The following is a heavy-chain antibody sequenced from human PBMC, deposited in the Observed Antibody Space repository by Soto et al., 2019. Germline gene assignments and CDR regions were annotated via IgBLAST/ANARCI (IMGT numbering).Heavy chain of an antibody. J-gene: IGHJ4*02. V-gene: IGHV4-59*01. Sequence: SETLTLTCTVSGCSINSYFWSWIRQSPGKGLEWIGHIYYSGSTSYSPSLKSRVSISVDTSKNQFSLEVHSVTAADTAVYYCARAGTNMVQFDYWGQGTLVTVSS. CDR1: GCSINSYF. CDR2: IYYSGST. D-gene: IGHD3-10*01. CDR3: ARAGTNMVQFDY.